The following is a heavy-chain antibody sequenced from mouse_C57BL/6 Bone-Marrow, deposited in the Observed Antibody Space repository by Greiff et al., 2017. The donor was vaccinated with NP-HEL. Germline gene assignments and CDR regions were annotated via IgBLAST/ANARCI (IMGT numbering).Heavy chain of an antibody. J-gene: IGHJ2*01. CDR1: GFTFSSYG. CDR2: ISSGGSYT. D-gene: IGHD2-5*01. V-gene: IGHV5-6*01. Sequence: EVQRVESGGDSVKPGGSLKLSCAASGFTFSSYGMSWVRQTPDKRLEWVATISSGGSYTYYPDSVKGRFTISRDNAKNTLYLQMSSLKSEDTAMYYCARHYYSNYFDYWGQGTTLTVSS. CDR3: ARHYYSNYFDY.